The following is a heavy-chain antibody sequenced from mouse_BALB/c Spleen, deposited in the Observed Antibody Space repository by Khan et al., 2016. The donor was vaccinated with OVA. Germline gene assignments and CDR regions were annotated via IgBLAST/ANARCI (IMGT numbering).Heavy chain of an antibody. J-gene: IGHJ2*01. CDR1: GFTFSSSG. CDR2: INSNGGST. CDR3: ARMARTIN. Sequence: EVELVESGGGLVQPGGSLKLSCAASGFTFSSSGMSWVRQTPDKRLELVATINSNGGSTYYPDSVKGRFTISRDNAKNTLYLQMSSLKSEDTARYYCARMARTINWGQGTTLTVSS. V-gene: IGHV5-6-3*01.